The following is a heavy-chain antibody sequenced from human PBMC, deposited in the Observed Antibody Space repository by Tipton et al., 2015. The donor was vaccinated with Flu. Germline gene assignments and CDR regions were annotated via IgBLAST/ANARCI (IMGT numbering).Heavy chain of an antibody. CDR3: ARLGLPDY. CDR2: VSWDGEST. V-gene: IGHV3-43D*04. J-gene: IGHJ4*02. CDR1: GFTFNQYA. D-gene: IGHD3-16*01. Sequence: SLRLSCTASGFTFNQYAMHWVRQAPGKGLEWVALVSWDGESTKYADSVKGRFTIFRDNAKNSLYLQMDSLTVEDIAVYYCARLGLPDYWGQGTLVTVSS.